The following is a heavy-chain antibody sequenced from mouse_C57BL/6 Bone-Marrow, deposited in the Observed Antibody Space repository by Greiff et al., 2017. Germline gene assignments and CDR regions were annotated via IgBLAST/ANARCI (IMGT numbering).Heavy chain of an antibody. D-gene: IGHD1-1*01. J-gene: IGHJ2*01. Sequence: QVQLQQPGAELVKPGASVKLSCKASGYTFTSYWMHWVKQRPGQGLEWIGMIHPNSGSTNYNEKFKSKATLTVDKSSSTAYMQLSSLTSEDSAVYYCARGGLFVTTVVGDYWGQGTTLTVSS. CDR1: GYTFTSYW. CDR3: ARGGLFVTTVVGDY. V-gene: IGHV1-64*01. CDR2: IHPNSGST.